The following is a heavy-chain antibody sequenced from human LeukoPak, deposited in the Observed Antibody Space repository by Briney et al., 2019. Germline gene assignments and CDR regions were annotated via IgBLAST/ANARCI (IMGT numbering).Heavy chain of an antibody. Sequence: SQTLSLTCTVSGGSISSGGYYWSWIRQHPGKGLEWIGYIYYSGSTYYNSSLKSRVTISVDTSKNQFSLKLSSVTAADTAVYYCARANFLYCSSTTCLFDYWGQGTLVTVSS. CDR3: ARANFLYCSSTTCLFDY. J-gene: IGHJ4*02. V-gene: IGHV4-31*03. D-gene: IGHD2-2*01. CDR1: GGSISSGGYY. CDR2: IYYSGST.